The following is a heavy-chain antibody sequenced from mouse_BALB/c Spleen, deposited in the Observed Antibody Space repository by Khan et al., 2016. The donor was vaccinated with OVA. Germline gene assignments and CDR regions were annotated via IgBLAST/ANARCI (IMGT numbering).Heavy chain of an antibody. CDR1: GYPLTSYW. V-gene: IGHV1-69*02. CDR3: VRSVHYGSSTWFAY. Sequence: QVQLKESGAELVKPGASVKLSCKASGYPLTSYWLHWVKQRPGQGLEWIGEIDPSDSYTNYNQKFKGKATVTVDKSSSTTYMQLSSLTSEDSAVYYCVRSVHYGSSTWFAYWGQGTLVTVSA. D-gene: IGHD1-1*01. CDR2: IDPSDSYT. J-gene: IGHJ3*01.